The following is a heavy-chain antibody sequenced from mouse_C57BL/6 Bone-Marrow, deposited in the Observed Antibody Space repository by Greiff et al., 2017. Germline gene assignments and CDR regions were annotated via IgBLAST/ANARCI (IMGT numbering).Heavy chain of an antibody. CDR1: GYAFSSYW. CDR3: ARALVTTNYYAMDY. CDR2: IYPGDGDT. J-gene: IGHJ4*01. Sequence: QVQLQQSGAELVKPGASVKISCKASGYAFSSYWMNWVKQRPGKGLEWIGQIYPGDGDTNYNGKFKGKATLTADKSSSTAYMQLSSLTSEDSAVYFCARALVTTNYYAMDYWGQGTSVTVSS. V-gene: IGHV1-80*01. D-gene: IGHD2-2*01.